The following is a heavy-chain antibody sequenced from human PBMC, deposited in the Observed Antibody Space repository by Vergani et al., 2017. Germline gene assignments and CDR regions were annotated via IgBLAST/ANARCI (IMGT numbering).Heavy chain of an antibody. CDR2: ISGSGGST. Sequence: EVQLLESGGGLVQPGGSLRLSCAASGFTFSSYAMSWVRQAPGKGLGWVSAISGSGGSTYYADSVKGRFTISRDNSKNTLYLQMNSLRAEDTAVYYCAKDYYGSGSSRGGAFDIWGQGTMVTVSS. CDR1: GFTFSSYA. D-gene: IGHD3-10*01. J-gene: IGHJ3*02. CDR3: AKDYYGSGSSRGGAFDI. V-gene: IGHV3-23*01.